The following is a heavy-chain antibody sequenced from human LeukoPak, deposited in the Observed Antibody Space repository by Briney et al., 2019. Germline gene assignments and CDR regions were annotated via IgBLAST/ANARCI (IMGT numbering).Heavy chain of an antibody. D-gene: IGHD6-13*01. J-gene: IGHJ4*02. CDR3: ARDSLSSSSPDY. Sequence: GGSLRLSCAASGFTFSSYGMHWVRQAPGKGLEWVAVIWDDGSNKYYADSVKGRFTISRDNSKNTLYLQMNSLRAEDTAVYYCARDSLSSSSPDYWGQGTLVTVSS. V-gene: IGHV3-33*01. CDR2: IWDDGSNK. CDR1: GFTFSSYG.